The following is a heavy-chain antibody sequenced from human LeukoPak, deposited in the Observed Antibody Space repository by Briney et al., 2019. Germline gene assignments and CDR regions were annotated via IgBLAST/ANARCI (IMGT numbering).Heavy chain of an antibody. V-gene: IGHV3-23*01. J-gene: IGHJ4*02. CDR3: ARGLSGFYPYFDY. CDR1: GFTFSSYA. Sequence: GGSLRLSCAASGFTFSSYAMSWVRQAPGKGLEWDSAISGSGGSTYYADSVKGRFTISRDNSKNTLYLQMNSLRAEDTAVYYCARGLSGFYPYFDYWGQGTLVTVSS. CDR2: ISGSGGST. D-gene: IGHD3-22*01.